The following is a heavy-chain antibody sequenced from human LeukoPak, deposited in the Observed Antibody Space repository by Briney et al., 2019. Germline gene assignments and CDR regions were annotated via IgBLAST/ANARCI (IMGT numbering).Heavy chain of an antibody. CDR1: GVSISGTGFH. CDR2: IYYTGTT. V-gene: IGHV4-31*03. Sequence: SLSLNRTVSGVSISGTGFHWILLRLLPKKGLEWIGYIYYTGTTQYNPSLKSRASISLDTSKNQFSLRLTSVTAADTARYYCARGGRGPFDYWGQGTMVTVSS. D-gene: IGHD3-16*01. CDR3: ARGGRGPFDY. J-gene: IGHJ4*02.